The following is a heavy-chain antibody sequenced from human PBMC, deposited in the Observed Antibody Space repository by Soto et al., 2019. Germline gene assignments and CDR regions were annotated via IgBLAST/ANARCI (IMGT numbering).Heavy chain of an antibody. CDR1: GFTFRTYA. Sequence: QVQLVESGGGVVQPGRSLKLSCAASGFTFRTYAMHWVRQAPGKGLEWVAVISYDGSNTYYADSVKGRFTISRDNSKNTLYLQMNSLRTEDSAVYYCARDSETNGYSYDYFDYWDQGTLVTVSS. V-gene: IGHV3-30*04. J-gene: IGHJ4*02. CDR2: ISYDGSNT. CDR3: ARDSETNGYSYDYFDY. D-gene: IGHD5-18*01.